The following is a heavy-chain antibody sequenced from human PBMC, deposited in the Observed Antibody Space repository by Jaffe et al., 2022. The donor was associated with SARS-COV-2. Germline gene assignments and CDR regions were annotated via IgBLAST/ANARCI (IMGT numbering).Heavy chain of an antibody. CDR2: IKQDGSEK. J-gene: IGHJ6*03. Sequence: EVQLVESGGGLVQPGGSLRLSCVASGITFSTYWMSWVRQAPGKGLEWVANIKQDGSEKYYVDSVKGRFTISRDNAADSLYLQMNSLRAEDTAVYYCARGGTSWYYYYYYMDVWGKGTTVTVSS. D-gene: IGHD6-13*01. CDR3: ARGGTSWYYYYYYMDV. CDR1: GITFSTYW. V-gene: IGHV3-7*01.